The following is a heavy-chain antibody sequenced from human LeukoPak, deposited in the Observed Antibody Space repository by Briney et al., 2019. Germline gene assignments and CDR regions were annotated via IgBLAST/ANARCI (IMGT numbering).Heavy chain of an antibody. J-gene: IGHJ3*02. CDR3: GKDAFDI. CDR1: GFTFSGSA. Sequence: PGGSLRLSCAASGFTFSGSALHWVRQASGKGLEWVAFIRYDGSNKYYADSVKGRFTISRDNSKNTLYLQMNSLRAEDTAVYYCGKDAFDIWGQGTMVTVSS. V-gene: IGHV3-30*02. CDR2: IRYDGSNK.